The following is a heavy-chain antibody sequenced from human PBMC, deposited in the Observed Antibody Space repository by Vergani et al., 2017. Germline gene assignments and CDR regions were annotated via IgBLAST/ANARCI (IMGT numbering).Heavy chain of an antibody. J-gene: IGHJ5*02. CDR1: GFTFISYA. Sequence: EVQRLESGGGLVQPGGSLRLSCAASGFTFISYAMSWVRQAPGKGLEWVSAISGSGGRTYYADSVKGRFTISRDNSKNTLYLQMNSLRAEDTAVYYCAKDQYDYVWGSPLPHWFDPWGQGTLVTVSS. CDR2: ISGSGGRT. D-gene: IGHD3-16*01. V-gene: IGHV3-23*01. CDR3: AKDQYDYVWGSPLPHWFDP.